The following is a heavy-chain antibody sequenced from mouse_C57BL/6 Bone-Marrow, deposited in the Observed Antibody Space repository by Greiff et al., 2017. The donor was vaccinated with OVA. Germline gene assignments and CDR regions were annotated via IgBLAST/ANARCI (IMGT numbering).Heavy chain of an antibody. CDR1: GYAFSSYW. Sequence: QVQLKQSGAELVKPGASVKISCKASGYAFSSYWMNWVKQRPGKGLEWIGQIYPGDGDTNYNGKFKGKATLTADKSSSTAYMQLSSLTSEDSAVYFCARRGNYYGSSYCWYFDVWGTGTTVTVSS. CDR2: IYPGDGDT. J-gene: IGHJ1*03. CDR3: ARRGNYYGSSYCWYFDV. V-gene: IGHV1-80*01. D-gene: IGHD1-1*01.